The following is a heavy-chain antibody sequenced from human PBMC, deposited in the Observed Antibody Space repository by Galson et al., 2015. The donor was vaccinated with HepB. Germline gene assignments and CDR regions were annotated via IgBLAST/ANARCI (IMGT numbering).Heavy chain of an antibody. CDR3: ARGSPPQYYYDSSGYNYGMDV. Sequence: SVKVSCKASGGTFSSYAISWVRQAPGQGPEWMGGIIPIFGTANYAQKFQGRVTITADESTSTAYMELSSLRSEDTAVYYCARGSPPQYYYDSSGYNYGMDVWGQGTTVTVSS. D-gene: IGHD3-22*01. J-gene: IGHJ6*02. CDR1: GGTFSSYA. V-gene: IGHV1-69*13. CDR2: IIPIFGTA.